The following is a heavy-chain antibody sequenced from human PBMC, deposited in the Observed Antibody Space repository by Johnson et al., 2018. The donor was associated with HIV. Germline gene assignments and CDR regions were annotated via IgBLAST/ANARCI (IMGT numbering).Heavy chain of an antibody. CDR1: GFTISNYG. CDR2: ISGSGGST. D-gene: IGHD4-11*01. V-gene: IGHV3-NL1*01. Sequence: QVQLVESGGGVVQPGRSLRLSCVASGFTISNYGMHWVRQAPGKGLELVSAISGSGGSTYYADSVKGRFTISRDNAKNSVILEMNSLRAEDTAVYYCARPYSDYVYGAFDIWGPGTVVTVSS. CDR3: ARPYSDYVYGAFDI. J-gene: IGHJ3*02.